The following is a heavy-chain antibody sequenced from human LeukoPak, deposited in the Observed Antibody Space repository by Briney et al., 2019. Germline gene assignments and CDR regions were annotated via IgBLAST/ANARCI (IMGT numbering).Heavy chain of an antibody. J-gene: IGHJ4*02. V-gene: IGHV5-51*01. CDR2: INPGDSDT. D-gene: IGHD3-22*01. CDR3: ACYYATTVYSDY. CDR1: GYSFTNYW. Sequence: GESLKSSCKGSGYSFTNYWIGWVRQMPGKGLEWMGIINPGDSDTRYSPSFQGQVTISADKSISTAYLQWSSLRASDTAMYYCACYYATTVYSDYCAQGTLVTVSS.